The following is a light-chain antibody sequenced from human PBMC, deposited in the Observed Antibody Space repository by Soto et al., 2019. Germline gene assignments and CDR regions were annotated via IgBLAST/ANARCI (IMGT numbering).Light chain of an antibody. J-gene: IGLJ1*01. CDR2: GNS. V-gene: IGLV1-40*01. Sequence: QSALTQPASVSGSPGQSITISCTGTSSDVGGYNLVSWYQQLPGTAPKLLIYGNSNRPSGVPDRFSGSKSGTSASLAITGLQAEDEADYYCQSYDNSLSVYVFGTGTKLTVL. CDR1: SSDVGGYNL. CDR3: QSYDNSLSVYV.